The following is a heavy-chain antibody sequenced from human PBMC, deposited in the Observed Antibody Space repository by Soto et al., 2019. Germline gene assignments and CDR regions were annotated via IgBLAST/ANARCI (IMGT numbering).Heavy chain of an antibody. Sequence: QVQLQQWGAGLLKPSETLSLTCAVYGGSFSGYYWSWIRQPPGKGLEWIGEINHSGSTNYNPSLKRRVTTSGDPSKNQFSLKLSSGTAADTAVYYCARGWYCGGDCYSLVWYFDLWGRGTLVTVSS. J-gene: IGHJ2*01. CDR2: INHSGST. CDR1: GGSFSGYY. V-gene: IGHV4-34*01. CDR3: ARGWYCGGDCYSLVWYFDL. D-gene: IGHD2-21*02.